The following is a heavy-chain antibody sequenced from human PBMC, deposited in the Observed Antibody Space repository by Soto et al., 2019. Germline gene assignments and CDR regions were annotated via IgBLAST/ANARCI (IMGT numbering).Heavy chain of an antibody. CDR1: GFTFSSYW. D-gene: IGHD6-19*01. CDR3: ARPPYSSGWYVNY. Sequence: PGGSLRLSCAASGFTFSSYWMSWVRQAPGKGLEWVANIKQDGSEKYYVDSVKGRFTISRDNAKNSLYLQMNSLRAEDTAVYYCARPPYSSGWYVNYWGQGTLVTVSS. CDR2: IKQDGSEK. J-gene: IGHJ4*02. V-gene: IGHV3-7*01.